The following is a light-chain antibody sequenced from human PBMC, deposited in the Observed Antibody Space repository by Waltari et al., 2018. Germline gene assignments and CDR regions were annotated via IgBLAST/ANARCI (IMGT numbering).Light chain of an antibody. CDR3: SSFTSSGTWV. CDR2: GVS. Sequence: QSALTQPASVSGSPRQSITISCTATNSDIGRYSIVSWYQPHSGKAPKLMIFGVSDRPSGVSNRFSGSKSGNTASLTISGLQAEDEADYYCSSFTSSGTWVFGGGTRVTVL. CDR1: NSDIGRYSI. V-gene: IGLV2-14*03. J-gene: IGLJ3*02.